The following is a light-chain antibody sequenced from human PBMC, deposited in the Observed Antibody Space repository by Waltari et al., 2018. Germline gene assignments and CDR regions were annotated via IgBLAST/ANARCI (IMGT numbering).Light chain of an antibody. CDR1: QSVSSW. CDR3: QQYSTYGT. Sequence: DIQMTQSPSTLSASVGDRVTVTCRGSQSVSSWLAWYQQKPGKAPKLLIYVASSLESGVPSRFSGSASGTEFPLTITSLQPDDSATYYCQQYSTYGTFGQGTKVEIK. CDR2: VAS. J-gene: IGKJ1*01. V-gene: IGKV1-5*03.